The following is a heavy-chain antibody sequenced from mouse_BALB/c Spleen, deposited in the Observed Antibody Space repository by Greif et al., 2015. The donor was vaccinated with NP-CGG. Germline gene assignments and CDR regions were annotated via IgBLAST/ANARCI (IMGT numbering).Heavy chain of an antibody. CDR1: GYAFSSYW. J-gene: IGHJ3*01. V-gene: IGHV1-80*01. CDR2: IYPGDGDT. D-gene: IGHD2-4*01. CDR3: ARSGDYDVGFAY. Sequence: VQLQQPGAELVRPGSSVKISCKASGYAFSSYWMNWVKQRPGQGLEWIGQIYPGDGDTNYNGKFKGKATLTADKSSSTAYMQLSSLTSEDSAVYFCARSGDYDVGFAYWGQGTLVTVSA.